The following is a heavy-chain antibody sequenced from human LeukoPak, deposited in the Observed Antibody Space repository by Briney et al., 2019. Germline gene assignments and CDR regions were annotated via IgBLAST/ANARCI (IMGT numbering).Heavy chain of an antibody. D-gene: IGHD3-22*01. V-gene: IGHV3-7*03. Sequence: GGSLRLSCAASGFTFSSYWMSWVRQAPGKGLEWVANIKQDGSEKYYVDSVKGRFTISRDNAKNSLYLQMNSLRAEDTAVYYCARVPYYDSSGYYLRVSPFDYWGQGTLVTVSS. CDR1: GFTFSSYW. J-gene: IGHJ4*02. CDR3: ARVPYYDSSGYYLRVSPFDY. CDR2: IKQDGSEK.